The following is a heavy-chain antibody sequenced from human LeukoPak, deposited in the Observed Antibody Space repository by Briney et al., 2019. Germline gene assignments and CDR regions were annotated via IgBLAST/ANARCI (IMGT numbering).Heavy chain of an antibody. CDR1: GGSISTSNYY. J-gene: IGHJ6*03. Sequence: PSESLSLTCTVSGGSISTSNYYWGWIRQPPGKGLEWIGTIYYSGTTYYNPSLVSRVTISEDTSKNKFSLMLRSVTAADTAVYFCARQASDYFYYYMDVWGKGTTVTVSS. V-gene: IGHV4-39*01. CDR2: IYYSGTT. CDR3: ARQASDYFYYYMDV.